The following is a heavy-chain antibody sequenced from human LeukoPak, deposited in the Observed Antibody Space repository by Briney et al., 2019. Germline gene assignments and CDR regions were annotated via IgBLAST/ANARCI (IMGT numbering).Heavy chain of an antibody. CDR3: ARDRGSYYDY. Sequence: GGSLRLSCAASGFTFSSYWMHWVRQGPGKGLVWVSRIKTDGSSTDYADSVKGRFTISRDNAKNTLYLEMNSLRAEDTAVYYCARDRGSYYDYWGQGTLVTVSS. CDR2: IKTDGSST. V-gene: IGHV3-74*01. D-gene: IGHD1-26*01. CDR1: GFTFSSYW. J-gene: IGHJ4*02.